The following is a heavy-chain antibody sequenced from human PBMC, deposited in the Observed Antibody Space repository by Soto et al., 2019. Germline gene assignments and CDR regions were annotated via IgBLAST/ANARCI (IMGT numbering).Heavy chain of an antibody. CDR1: GFTFSDYY. D-gene: IGHD6-6*01. CDR3: ARFGIAARPDY. V-gene: IGHV3-11*06. Sequence: GGSLSLSCAASGFTFSDYYMSWIRQAPGKGMEWVSYISSSSSYTNYAGSVKGRFTISRDNAKNSLYLQMNSLRAEDTAVYYCARFGIAARPDYWGQGTLVTAAS. CDR2: ISSSSSYT. J-gene: IGHJ4*02.